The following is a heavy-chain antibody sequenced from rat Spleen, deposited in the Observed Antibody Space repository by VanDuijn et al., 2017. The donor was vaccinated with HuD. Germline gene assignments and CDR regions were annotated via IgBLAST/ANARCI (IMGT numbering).Heavy chain of an antibody. Sequence: EVQLVESGGGLVQPGRSLKLSCAASGFTFSDYAMAWVRQAPKKGLEWVATIIYDGNSTYYRDSVKGRFIVSRDNAKSTLYLQMDSLRSEDTATYYCARRRGQVYNNYFDYWGQGVMVTVSS. CDR2: IIYDGNST. CDR3: ARRRGQVYNNYFDY. D-gene: IGHD1-10*01. CDR1: GFTFSDYA. V-gene: IGHV5-17*01. J-gene: IGHJ2*01.